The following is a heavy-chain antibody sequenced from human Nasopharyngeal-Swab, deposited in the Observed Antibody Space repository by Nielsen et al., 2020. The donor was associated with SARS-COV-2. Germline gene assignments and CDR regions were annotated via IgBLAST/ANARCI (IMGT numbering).Heavy chain of an antibody. V-gene: IGHV1-8*01. CDR3: ARRRPSWYCSSTSCSPEDY. D-gene: IGHD2-2*01. J-gene: IGHJ4*02. Sequence: WVRQAPGQGLEWMGWMNPNSGNTGYAQKFQGRVTMTRNTSISTAYMEPSSLRSEDTAVYYCARRRPSWYCSSTSCSPEDYWGQGTLVTVSS. CDR2: MNPNSGNT.